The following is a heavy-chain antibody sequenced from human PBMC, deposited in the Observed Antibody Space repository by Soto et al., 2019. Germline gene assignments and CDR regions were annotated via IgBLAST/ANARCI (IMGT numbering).Heavy chain of an antibody. J-gene: IGHJ6*02. D-gene: IGHD3-22*01. Sequence: GGSLRLSCAASGFTFSSYEMNWVRQAPGKGLEWVSYISSSGSTIYYADSVKGRFTISRDNAKNSLYLQMNSLRAEDTAVYYCASLLDYYDSSYYYYGMDVWGQGTTVTVSS. CDR1: GFTFSSYE. V-gene: IGHV3-48*03. CDR2: ISSSGSTI. CDR3: ASLLDYYDSSYYYYGMDV.